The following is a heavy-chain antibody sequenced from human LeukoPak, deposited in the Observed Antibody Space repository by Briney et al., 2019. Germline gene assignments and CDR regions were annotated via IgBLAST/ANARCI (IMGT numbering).Heavy chain of an antibody. V-gene: IGHV1-18*01. CDR3: ARVWYQLPPRTWFDP. CDR2: ISAYNGNT. CDR1: GYTFTSYG. J-gene: IGHJ5*02. Sequence: ASVKVSCKASGYTFTSYGISGVRQAPGQGLEWMGWISAYNGNTNYAQKLQGRVTMTTDTSTSTAYMELRSLRSDDTAVYYCARVWYQLPPRTWFDPWGQGTLVTVSS. D-gene: IGHD2-2*01.